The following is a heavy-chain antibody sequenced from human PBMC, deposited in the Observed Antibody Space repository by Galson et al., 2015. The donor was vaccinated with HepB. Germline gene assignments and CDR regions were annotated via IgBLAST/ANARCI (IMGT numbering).Heavy chain of an antibody. CDR1: GYSFTSYW. Sequence: QSGAEVKKPGESLRISCQGSGYSFTSYWIGWVRQMPGKGLEWMGIIYPGGSDTRYSPSFQGQVTISADKSISTAYLQWSSLKASDTAMYYCARGPLTGDPLGAFDIWGQGTMVTVSS. CDR3: ARGPLTGDPLGAFDI. V-gene: IGHV5-51*03. J-gene: IGHJ3*02. CDR2: IYPGGSDT. D-gene: IGHD7-27*01.